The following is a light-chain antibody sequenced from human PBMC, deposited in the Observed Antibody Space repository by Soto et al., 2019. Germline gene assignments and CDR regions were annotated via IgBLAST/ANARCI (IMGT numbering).Light chain of an antibody. CDR3: QQRSDWPPT. Sequence: EIVLTQSPATLSLSPGERATLSCRASQSVSSYLGWFQQKPGQAPRLLIYDASNRETGIPARFSGSGSGTDFPLTISSLEPEDFAVYYCQQRSDWPPTFGQGTRVEIK. V-gene: IGKV3-11*01. CDR1: QSVSSY. J-gene: IGKJ1*01. CDR2: DAS.